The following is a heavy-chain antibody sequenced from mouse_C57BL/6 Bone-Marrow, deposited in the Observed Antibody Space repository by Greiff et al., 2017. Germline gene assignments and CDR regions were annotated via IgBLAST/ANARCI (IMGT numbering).Heavy chain of an antibody. CDR2: IDPSDSYT. J-gene: IGHJ2*01. V-gene: IGHV1-69*01. CDR3: ARSKDY. Sequence: QVQLQQPGPELVMPGASVKLSCKASGYTFTSYWMHWVKQRPGQGLEWIGEIDPSDSYTNYNQKFKGKSTLTVDKSSSTAYMQLSSLTSEDSAVYYCARSKDYWGQGTTLTVSS. D-gene: IGHD1-3*01. CDR1: GYTFTSYW.